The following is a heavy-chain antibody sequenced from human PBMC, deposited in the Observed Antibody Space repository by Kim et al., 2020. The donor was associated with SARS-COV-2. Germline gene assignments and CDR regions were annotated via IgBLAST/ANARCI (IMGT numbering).Heavy chain of an antibody. Sequence: YNPSLKSRVTISVDTSKNQCSLEFSSVTAADTALYYCARTSGSGSRYFDYWGQGALVTVSS. D-gene: IGHD3-10*01. V-gene: IGHV4-59*01. CDR3: ARTSGSGSRYFDY. J-gene: IGHJ4*02.